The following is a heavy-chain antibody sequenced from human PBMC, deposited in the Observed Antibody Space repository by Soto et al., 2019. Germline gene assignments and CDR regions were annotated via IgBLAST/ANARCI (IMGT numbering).Heavy chain of an antibody. D-gene: IGHD3-16*01. CDR3: PKSWGTWSGELDY. V-gene: IGHV3-30*18. J-gene: IGHJ4*02. Sequence: QVQLVESGGGVVQPGRSLRLSCVASGFTFSSYGMHWVRQAPGKGLEWVAVISNDGSNKYYADSVKGRFTISRDNSKNAFFLQMNPWRVEDTFVYYCPKSWGTWSGELDYGAKETLSTVPS. CDR2: ISNDGSNK. CDR1: GFTFSSYG.